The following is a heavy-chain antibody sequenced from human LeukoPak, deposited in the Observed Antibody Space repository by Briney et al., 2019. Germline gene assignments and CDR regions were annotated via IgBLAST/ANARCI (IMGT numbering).Heavy chain of an antibody. Sequence: PGGSLRLSCAASGFTFSDYYMSWIRQAPGKGLEWVSYISSSGSTIYYADSVKGRFTISRDNAKNSLYLQMNSLRAEDTAVYYCARDGRFSYYDFWSGYYSEQTLGDVAHYYYMDVWGKGTTVTVSS. CDR3: ARDGRFSYYDFWSGYYSEQTLGDVAHYYYMDV. D-gene: IGHD3-3*01. CDR2: ISSSGSTI. V-gene: IGHV3-11*01. J-gene: IGHJ6*03. CDR1: GFTFSDYY.